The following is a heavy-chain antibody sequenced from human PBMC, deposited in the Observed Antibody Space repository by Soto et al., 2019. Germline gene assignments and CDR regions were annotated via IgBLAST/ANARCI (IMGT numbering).Heavy chain of an antibody. CDR2: ISYDGSNK. CDR1: GFTFSSYG. J-gene: IGHJ6*02. Sequence: GGSLRLSCASSGFTFSSYGMHWVRHAPGKGLEWVAVISYDGSNKYYADSVKGRFTISRDNSKNTLYLQMNSLRAEDTDVYYCAKGGSSWYLRGHGHNPMWDVWGQGTRVTVSS. CDR3: AKGGSSWYLRGHGHNPMWDV. V-gene: IGHV3-30*18. D-gene: IGHD6-13*01.